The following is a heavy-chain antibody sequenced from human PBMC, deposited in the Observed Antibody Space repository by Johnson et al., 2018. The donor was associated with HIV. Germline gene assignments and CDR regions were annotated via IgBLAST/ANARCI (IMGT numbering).Heavy chain of an antibody. CDR3: ARDQGYKGFEPDAFDI. V-gene: IGHV3-33*01. D-gene: IGHD1-14*01. CDR1: GFTFSSYG. J-gene: IGHJ3*02. CDR2: IWYDGSNK. Sequence: QMLLVESGGGVVQPGRSLRLSCAASGFTFSSYGMHWVRQAPGKGLESVAVIWYDGSNKYYEDSVRGRFTISRDNSKNTLYLQMNSLRAEDTAVYFCARDQGYKGFEPDAFDIWGRGTMVTVSS.